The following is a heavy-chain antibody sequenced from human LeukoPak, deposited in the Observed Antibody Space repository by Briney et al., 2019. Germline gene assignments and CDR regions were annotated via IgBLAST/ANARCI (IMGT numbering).Heavy chain of an antibody. CDR2: ISAYNGNT. CDR3: ARDWGYYDSSGYYYDY. V-gene: IGHV1-18*01. J-gene: IGHJ4*02. D-gene: IGHD3-22*01. Sequence: GASVNVSCKASGYTFTSYGISWVRQAPGQGLEWMGWISAYNGNTNYAQKLQGRVTMTTDTSTSTAYMELRSLRSDDTAVYYCARDWGYYDSSGYYYDYWGQGTLVTVSS. CDR1: GYTFTSYG.